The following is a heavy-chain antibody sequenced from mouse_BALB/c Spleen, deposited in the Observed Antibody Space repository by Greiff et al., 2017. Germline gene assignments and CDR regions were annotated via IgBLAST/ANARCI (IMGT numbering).Heavy chain of an antibody. J-gene: IGHJ4*01. D-gene: IGHD1-3*01. Sequence: EVQLQQSGAELVKPGASVKLSCTASGFTIKDTYMPWVKQRPEQGLEWIGRIDPANGNTKYDPKFQGQATITADTTSNTAYLQLSSLTSEDTAVYYCARDNYVGYAMDYWGQGTSVTVSS. CDR2: IDPANGNT. V-gene: IGHV14-3*02. CDR3: ARDNYVGYAMDY. CDR1: GFTIKDTY.